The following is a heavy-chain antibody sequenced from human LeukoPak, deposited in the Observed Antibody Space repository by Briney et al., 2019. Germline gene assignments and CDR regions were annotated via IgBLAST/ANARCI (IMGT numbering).Heavy chain of an antibody. CDR2: INPNSGGT. J-gene: IGHJ4*02. CDR1: GYTFTGYY. Sequence: ASVRVSRKASGYTFTGYYMHWVRQAPGQGLEWMGWINPNSGGTNYAQKFQGRVTMTRDTSISTAYMELSRLRSDDTAVYYCARARSLGIHYYFDYWGQGTLVTVSS. V-gene: IGHV1-2*02. CDR3: ARARSLGIHYYFDY. D-gene: IGHD1-26*01.